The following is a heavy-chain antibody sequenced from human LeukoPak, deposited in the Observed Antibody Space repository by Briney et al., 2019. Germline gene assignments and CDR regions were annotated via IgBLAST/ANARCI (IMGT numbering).Heavy chain of an antibody. V-gene: IGHV4-31*03. J-gene: IGHJ4*02. CDR3: VGVHSSSSIDY. CDR1: GGSISSGGYY. Sequence: PSETLSLTCTVSGGSISSGGYYWSWIRQHPGKGLEWIGYIYYNGSTYYNPSLKSRVTISVDTSKNQFSLKLSSVTAADTAVYYCVGVHSSSSIDYWGQGTLVTVSS. CDR2: IYYNGST. D-gene: IGHD6-6*01.